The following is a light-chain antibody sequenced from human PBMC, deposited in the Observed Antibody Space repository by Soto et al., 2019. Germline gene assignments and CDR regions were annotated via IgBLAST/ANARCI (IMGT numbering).Light chain of an antibody. CDR1: SSDVGGYNY. V-gene: IGLV2-8*01. J-gene: IGLJ2*01. Sequence: QSVLTQPPSASGSPGQSVTISCTGTSSDVGGYNYVSWYQQHTGKDPKIMIYEVTKRPSGVPDRFSGYKSGNTASLTVSGLQAEDEADYYCSSYAGSNNVVFGGGTKLTVL. CDR3: SSYAGSNNVV. CDR2: EVT.